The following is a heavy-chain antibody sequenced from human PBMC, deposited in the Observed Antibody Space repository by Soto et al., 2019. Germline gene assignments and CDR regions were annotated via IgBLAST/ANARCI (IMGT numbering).Heavy chain of an antibody. CDR1: GYTFTGYY. CDR3: ARESNIVVVPAAINAFDI. CDR2: INPNSGDT. V-gene: IGHV1-2*02. D-gene: IGHD2-2*02. Sequence: ASVKVSCKTSGYTFTGYYMHWVRQAPGQGLEWMGWINPNSGDTNYAQKFQGRVTMAGDTSISTAYMELSRLRSDETAVYYCARESNIVVVPAAINAFDIWGQGTMVTVSS. J-gene: IGHJ3*02.